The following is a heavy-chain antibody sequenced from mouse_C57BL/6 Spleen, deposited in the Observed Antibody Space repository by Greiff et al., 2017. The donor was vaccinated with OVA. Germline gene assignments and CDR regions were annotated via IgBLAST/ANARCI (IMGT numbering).Heavy chain of an antibody. Sequence: EVHLVESGGGLVKPGGSLKLSCAASGFTFSDYGMHWVRQAPEKGLEWVAYISSGSSTIYYADTVKGRFTISRDNAKNTLFLQMTSLRSEDTAMYYCARCRGSGSDYAMDYWGQGTPVTVSS. D-gene: IGHD3-2*02. CDR2: ISSGSSTI. V-gene: IGHV5-17*01. J-gene: IGHJ4*01. CDR3: ARCRGSGSDYAMDY. CDR1: GFTFSDYG.